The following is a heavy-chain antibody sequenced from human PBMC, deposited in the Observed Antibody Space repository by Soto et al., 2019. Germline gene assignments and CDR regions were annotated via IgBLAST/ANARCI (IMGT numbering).Heavy chain of an antibody. V-gene: IGHV3-48*01. J-gene: IGHJ6*02. CDR1: GFTFSSYS. CDR3: ARDLYSYYSYYGMDV. Sequence: EVQLVESGGGLVQPGGSLRLSCAASGFTFSSYSMNWVRQAPGKGLEWVSYISSSSSTIYYADSVKGRFTISRDNAKNSLYLQMNSLRAEDTAVYYCARDLYSYYSYYGMDVWGQGTTVTVSS. D-gene: IGHD2-21*01. CDR2: ISSSSSTI.